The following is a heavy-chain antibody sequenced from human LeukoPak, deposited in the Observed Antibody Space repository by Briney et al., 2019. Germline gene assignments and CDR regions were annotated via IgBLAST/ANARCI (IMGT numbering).Heavy chain of an antibody. V-gene: IGHV3-7*01. J-gene: IGHJ4*02. CDR1: GFPFTNYW. Sequence: GGSLRLSCAASGFPFTNYWMIWVRQAPGKRPEWVGNINQGGSETNYVDSVKGRFSISRDNAKTSLYLQMNSLRGEDTAVYYCATDRKVGTWDPRFDYWGQGALVTVPS. CDR2: INQGGSET. D-gene: IGHD4-23*01. CDR3: ATDRKVGTWDPRFDY.